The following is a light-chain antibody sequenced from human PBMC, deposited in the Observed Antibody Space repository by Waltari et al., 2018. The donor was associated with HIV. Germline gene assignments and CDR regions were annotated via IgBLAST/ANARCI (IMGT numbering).Light chain of an antibody. CDR2: EVS. CDR3: SSLTNSATLSVL. J-gene: IGLJ3*02. V-gene: IGLV2-14*01. Sequence: QFALTQPASVSGSPGQSITISCPGTSSDSGYYNYVSWYQPHPGKAPKLMIYEVSNRPSGVSNRFSGSKSGNTASLTISGLQAEDEADYFCSSLTNSATLSVLFGGGTKLTVL. CDR1: SSDSGYYNY.